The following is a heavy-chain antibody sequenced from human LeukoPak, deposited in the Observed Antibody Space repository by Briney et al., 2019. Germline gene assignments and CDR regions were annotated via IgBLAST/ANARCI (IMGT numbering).Heavy chain of an antibody. V-gene: IGHV3-9*01. CDR3: AANPLYCSGGSCYWFDP. D-gene: IGHD2-15*01. J-gene: IGHJ5*02. CDR1: GFTFDDYA. CDR2: ISWNSGSI. Sequence: GGSLRLSCAASGFTFDDYAMHWVRQAPGKGLEWVSDISWNSGSIGYADSVKGRFTISRDNAKNSLYLQMNSLRAEDTALYYCAANPLYCSGGSCYWFDPWGQGTLVTVSS.